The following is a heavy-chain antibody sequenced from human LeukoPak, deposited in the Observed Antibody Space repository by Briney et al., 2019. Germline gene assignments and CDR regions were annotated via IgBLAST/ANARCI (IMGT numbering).Heavy chain of an antibody. J-gene: IGHJ4*02. V-gene: IGHV3-23*01. CDR1: GFTFSSYA. D-gene: IGHD2-21*02. CDR2: ISGSGGST. CDR3: AKDVNSPYCGGDCYSI. Sequence: GGSLRLSCAASGFTFSSYAMIWVRQAPGKGREGVSAISGSGGSTYYADSVKGRFTISRDNSKNTLYLQMNSLRAEDTAVYYCAKDVNSPYCGGDCYSIWGQGTLVTVSS.